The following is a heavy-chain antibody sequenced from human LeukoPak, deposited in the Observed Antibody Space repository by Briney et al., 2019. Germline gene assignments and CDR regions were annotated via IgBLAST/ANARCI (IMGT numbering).Heavy chain of an antibody. J-gene: IGHJ4*02. D-gene: IGHD2/OR15-2a*01. CDR3: ARELKVGNTGYYFDY. V-gene: IGHV4-59*01. CDR1: RGSISDYY. Sequence: SETLSLTCTVSRGSISDYYWSWIRQPPGEGPEWIGYIYYSGSTNYNPSLKSRVTISLDTSKNQFSLNLNSVTAADTAVYYCARELKVGNTGYYFDYWGQGTLVTVSS. CDR2: IYYSGST.